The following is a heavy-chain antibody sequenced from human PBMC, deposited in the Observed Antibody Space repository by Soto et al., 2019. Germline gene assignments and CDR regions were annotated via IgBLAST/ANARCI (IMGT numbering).Heavy chain of an antibody. CDR2: IFSSGST. D-gene: IGHD5-12*01. J-gene: IGHJ4*02. CDR1: GGSINTFY. V-gene: IGHV4-4*07. Sequence: SESLSLTSTVSGGSINTFYWSWVRQPAGKGLEWIGRIFSSGSTSFNPSLESRVAMSVDTSKNHFSLNLSSVTAADMAVYYCAREGSYSAYNFAHGIQLWSFDFWGQGALVTVSS. CDR3: AREGSYSAYNFAHGIQLWSFDF.